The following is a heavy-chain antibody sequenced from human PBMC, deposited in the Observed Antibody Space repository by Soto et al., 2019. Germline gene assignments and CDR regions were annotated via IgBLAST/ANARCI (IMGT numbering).Heavy chain of an antibody. D-gene: IGHD2-2*01. CDR3: ASLLVSAVIQVSWFDF. J-gene: IGHJ5*01. CDR1: GCTFHNYA. V-gene: IGHV1-69*13. Sequence: SLKISFKSSGCTFHNYAISWVRQAPGQGLEWMGGIIPIFGTSNYAQKFRGRVTFTADESTSTTYMELSSLRSEDTAVYYCASLLVSAVIQVSWFDFWGQRSLVIVS. CDR2: IIPIFGTS.